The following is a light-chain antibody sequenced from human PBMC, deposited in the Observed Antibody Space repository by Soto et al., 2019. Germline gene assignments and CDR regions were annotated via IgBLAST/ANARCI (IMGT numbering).Light chain of an antibody. J-gene: IGKJ5*01. CDR2: AAS. CDR3: QQTYTTLSIT. CDR1: ESISRH. V-gene: IGKV1-39*01. Sequence: DIQMTQSPSSLSGSVGDRVTITCRASESISRHLNWYQQKPGKAPKLLIYAASSLQNGVPSRFSGGGSGTDFTLTISNLQPEDFATSYCQQTYTTLSITFGQGTRLDIK.